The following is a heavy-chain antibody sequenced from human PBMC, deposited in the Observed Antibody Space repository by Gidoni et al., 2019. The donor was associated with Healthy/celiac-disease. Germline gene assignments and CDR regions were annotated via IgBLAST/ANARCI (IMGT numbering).Heavy chain of an antibody. Sequence: QVQLVQSGAAVQKPGSSVTVSCKASGVTFSSHALSWVRQAPGQVLEWRGGILPIFGTANYAQEFQGRVTITADESTSTAYMELSSLRSEDTAVYYCAMSASYDGIVMGYWGQGTLVTVSS. CDR3: AMSASYDGIVMGY. J-gene: IGHJ4*02. D-gene: IGHD5-18*01. CDR1: GVTFSSHA. V-gene: IGHV1-69*01. CDR2: ILPIFGTA.